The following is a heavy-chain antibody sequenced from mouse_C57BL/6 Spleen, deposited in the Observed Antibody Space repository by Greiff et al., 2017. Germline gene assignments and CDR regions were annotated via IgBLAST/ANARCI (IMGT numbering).Heavy chain of an antibody. CDR2: IDPSDSYT. CDR3: ARAYYSNLYCFDY. CDR1: GYTFTSYW. J-gene: IGHJ2*01. Sequence: VQLQQPGAELVKPGASVKLSCKASGYTFTSYWMQWVKQRPGQGLEWIGEIDPSDSYTNYNQKFKGKATLTVDTSSSTAYMQLSSLTSEDSAVYYCARAYYSNLYCFDYWGQGTTRTVSS. D-gene: IGHD2-5*01. V-gene: IGHV1-50*01.